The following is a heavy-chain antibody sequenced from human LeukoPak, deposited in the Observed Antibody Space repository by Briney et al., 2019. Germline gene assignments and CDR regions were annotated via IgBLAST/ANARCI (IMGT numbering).Heavy chain of an antibody. CDR2: ISRSGDIT. J-gene: IGHJ4*02. V-gene: IGHV3-23*01. CDR3: AAEGFYY. Sequence: GGSLRLSCAASGATFTKYGMKWVRQAAGAGLEYISGISRSGDITHYADSVKGRCTISRDNVQNTLYLRMNSLRAEDTALYYCAAEGFYYWGPGTQVTVSS. CDR1: GATFTKYG.